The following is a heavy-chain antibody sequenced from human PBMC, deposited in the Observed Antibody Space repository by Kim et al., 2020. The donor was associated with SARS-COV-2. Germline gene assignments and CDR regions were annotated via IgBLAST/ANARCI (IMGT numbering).Heavy chain of an antibody. V-gene: IGHV3-7*01. Sequence: GGSLRLSCAASGFTFSSYWMSWVRQAPGKGLEWVANIKQDGSEKYYVDSVKGRFTISRDNAKNSLYLQMNSLRAEDTAVYYCARVRLYSSSWYYYYYYMDVWGKGTTVTVSS. D-gene: IGHD6-13*01. CDR2: IKQDGSEK. CDR1: GFTFSSYW. J-gene: IGHJ6*03. CDR3: ARVRLYSSSWYYYYYYMDV.